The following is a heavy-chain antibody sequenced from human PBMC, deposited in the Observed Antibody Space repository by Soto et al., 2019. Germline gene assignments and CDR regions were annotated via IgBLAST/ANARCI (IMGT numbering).Heavy chain of an antibody. Sequence: PGESLKISCKGSGYSFTSYWISWVRQMPGKGLEWMGRIDPSDSYTNYSPSFQGHVTISADKSISTAYLQWSSLKASDTAMYYCASPTYYYGSGSHPYYYYGMDVWGQGNTVTVSS. J-gene: IGHJ6*02. CDR2: IDPSDSYT. D-gene: IGHD3-10*01. CDR3: ASPTYYYGSGSHPYYYYGMDV. CDR1: GYSFTSYW. V-gene: IGHV5-10-1*01.